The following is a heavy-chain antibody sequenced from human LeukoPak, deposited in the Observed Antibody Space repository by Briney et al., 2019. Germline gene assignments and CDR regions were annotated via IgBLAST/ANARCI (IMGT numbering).Heavy chain of an antibody. Sequence: GGSLRLSCAASGFTFSSYWMHWVRQAPGKGLVWVSRVKVDGSSTSYADSVKGRFTVSRDNAKNTLYLQMNSLRAEDTAVYYCARDLRDPYDSGAYYFDYWGQGTLVTVSS. CDR2: VKVDGSST. J-gene: IGHJ4*02. CDR1: GFTFSSYW. V-gene: IGHV3-74*01. D-gene: IGHD3-22*01. CDR3: ARDLRDPYDSGAYYFDY.